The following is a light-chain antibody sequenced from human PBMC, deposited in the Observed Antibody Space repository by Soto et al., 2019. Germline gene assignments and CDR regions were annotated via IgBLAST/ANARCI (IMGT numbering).Light chain of an antibody. CDR2: DVS. J-gene: IGKJ4*01. V-gene: IGKV3-11*01. CDR1: HNIDIY. CDR3: QQRKYWPPLT. Sequence: ETVLTQSPATLSLSPGERATLSCRASHNIDIYLAWYQQRPGQAPRLLIYDVSNRATGIPARFSGSGSGTDFTPTISSLEPEDFAIYYCQQRKYWPPLTFGGGTRVEIK.